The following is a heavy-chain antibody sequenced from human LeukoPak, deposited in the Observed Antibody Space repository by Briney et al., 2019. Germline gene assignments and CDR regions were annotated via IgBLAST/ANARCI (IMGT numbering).Heavy chain of an antibody. J-gene: IGHJ4*02. CDR1: GFIFSSFG. CDR3: ARALRIYYYFDY. V-gene: IGHV3-48*01. CDR2: ISISGSTI. Sequence: GGSLRLSCAASGFIFSSFGMNWVRQAPGKGLEWVSYISISGSTIYYADSVKGRFTISRDNSKNTLYLQMNSLRAEDTAVYYCARALRIYYYFDYWGQGTLVTVSS. D-gene: IGHD1-26*01.